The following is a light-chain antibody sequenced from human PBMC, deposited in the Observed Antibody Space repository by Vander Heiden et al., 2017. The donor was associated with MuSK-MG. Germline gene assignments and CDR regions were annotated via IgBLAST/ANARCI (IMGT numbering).Light chain of an antibody. CDR1: QSISSY. V-gene: IGKV1-39*01. CDR2: AAS. Sequence: DIQMTQSPSSLSASVGDRVTITCRASQSISSYLNWYQQKPGKAPKLLIYAASSLQSGVPSTFSGSGSGTDFTLTISSLQPEDFATYYCQQSDSTPHTFGGGTKVEIK. J-gene: IGKJ4*01. CDR3: QQSDSTPHT.